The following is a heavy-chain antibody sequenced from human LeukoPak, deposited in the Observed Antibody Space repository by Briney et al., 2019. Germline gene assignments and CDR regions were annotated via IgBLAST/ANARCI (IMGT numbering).Heavy chain of an antibody. D-gene: IGHD5-12*01. V-gene: IGHV1-69*13. CDR2: IIPIFGTA. Sequence: SVKVSCKASGGTSSSYAISWVRQAPGQGLEWMGGIIPIFGTANYAQKFQGRVTITADESTSTAYMELSSLRSEDTAVYYCARGGYSGYDQDAFDIWGQGTMVTVSS. CDR3: ARGGYSGYDQDAFDI. CDR1: GGTSSSYA. J-gene: IGHJ3*02.